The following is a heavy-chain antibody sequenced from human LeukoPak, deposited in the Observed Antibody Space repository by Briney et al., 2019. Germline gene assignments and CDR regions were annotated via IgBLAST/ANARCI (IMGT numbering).Heavy chain of an antibody. Sequence: SQTLSLTCTVSGGSISSGSYYWGWIRQPAGEGLEWIGRIYTSGSTNYNPSINDSPTIYVDTSKNPSSLRLRSVTAADAAVYYCAREGCTNGVCYLDYWGQGTLVTVSS. CDR1: GGSISSGSYY. CDR2: IYTSGST. CDR3: AREGCTNGVCYLDY. V-gene: IGHV4-61*02. J-gene: IGHJ4*02. D-gene: IGHD2-8*01.